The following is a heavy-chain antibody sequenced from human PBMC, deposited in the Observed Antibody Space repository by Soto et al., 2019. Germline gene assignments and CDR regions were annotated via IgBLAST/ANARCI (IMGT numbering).Heavy chain of an antibody. Sequence: GASVKVSSKASGYTFTNYAMHWVRQAPGQRLEWMRWINAGNGSTSYAQKLQGRVTMTRDTSTSTVYMELSSLRSEDTAVYYCARVMESNFPPNNWFDPWGQGTLVTVSS. V-gene: IGHV1-3*01. CDR3: ARVMESNFPPNNWFDP. J-gene: IGHJ5*02. CDR1: GYTFTNYA. D-gene: IGHD4-4*01. CDR2: INAGNGST.